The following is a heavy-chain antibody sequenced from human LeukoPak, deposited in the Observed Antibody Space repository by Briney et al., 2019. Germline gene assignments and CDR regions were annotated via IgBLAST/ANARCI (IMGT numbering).Heavy chain of an antibody. CDR1: GFTFSSYS. Sequence: QPGGSLRLSCAASGFTFSSYSMNWVRQAPGKGLEWVSYISSSSNTKYYADSVKGRFTISRDNAKNSLYLQMNSLRAEDTAVYYCARVGIQLCVDYWGQGTLVTVSS. CDR2: ISSSSNTK. D-gene: IGHD5-18*01. V-gene: IGHV3-48*01. J-gene: IGHJ4*02. CDR3: ARVGIQLCVDY.